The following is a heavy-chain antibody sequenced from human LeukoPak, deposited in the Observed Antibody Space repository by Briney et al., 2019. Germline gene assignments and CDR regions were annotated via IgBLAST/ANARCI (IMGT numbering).Heavy chain of an antibody. CDR3: ARVGVVVVPAAKKVYYYYMDV. CDR2: IWYDGSNK. Sequence: GGSLRLSCAASGFTFSSYGMHWVRQAPGKGLEWVAVIWYDGSNKYYADSVRGRFTISRDNSKNTLYLQMNSLRAEDTAVYYCARVGVVVVPAAKKVYYYYMDVWGKGTMVTVSS. J-gene: IGHJ6*03. CDR1: GFTFSSYG. V-gene: IGHV3-33*01. D-gene: IGHD2-2*01.